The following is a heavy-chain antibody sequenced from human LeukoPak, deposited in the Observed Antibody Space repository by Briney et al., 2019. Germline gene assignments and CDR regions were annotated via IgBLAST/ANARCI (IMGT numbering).Heavy chain of an antibody. D-gene: IGHD2/OR15-2a*01. CDR1: GFTFSSYA. CDR3: TGRNSSEDY. Sequence: GRSLRLSCAASGFTFSSYAMHWVRQAPGKGLEWVAVISYDGSNKYYADSVKGRFTISRDNSKNTLYLQMNSLRAEDTAVYFCTGRNSSEDYWGQGTLVTVSS. CDR2: ISYDGSNK. V-gene: IGHV3-30-3*01. J-gene: IGHJ4*02.